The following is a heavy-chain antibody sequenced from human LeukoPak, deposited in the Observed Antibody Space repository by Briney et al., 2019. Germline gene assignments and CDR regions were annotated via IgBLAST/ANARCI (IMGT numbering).Heavy chain of an antibody. CDR2: INSDGSST. Sequence: GGSLRLSCAASGFTFSSYWMHWVRQAPGKGLVWVSRINSDGSSTSYADSVKGRFTISRDNAKNTLYLQMNSLRAEDTAVYYCVKDGGSSPQPFDYWGQGTLVTVSS. V-gene: IGHV3-74*01. CDR3: VKDGGSSPQPFDY. J-gene: IGHJ4*02. D-gene: IGHD6-6*01. CDR1: GFTFSSYW.